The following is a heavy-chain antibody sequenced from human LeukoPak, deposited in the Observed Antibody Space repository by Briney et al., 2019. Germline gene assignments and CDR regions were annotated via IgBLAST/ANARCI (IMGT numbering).Heavy chain of an antibody. V-gene: IGHV3-23*01. Sequence: GGSLRLSCAASGFTFSSYAMNWVRQAPGKGLEWVSAISGSGGSTYYADSVKGRFTISRDNSKNTLYLQMNSLRAEDTAVYYCAKDQLLWFGELLSHFDYWGQGTLVTVSS. CDR2: ISGSGGST. D-gene: IGHD3-10*01. CDR3: AKDQLLWFGELLSHFDY. J-gene: IGHJ4*02. CDR1: GFTFSSYA.